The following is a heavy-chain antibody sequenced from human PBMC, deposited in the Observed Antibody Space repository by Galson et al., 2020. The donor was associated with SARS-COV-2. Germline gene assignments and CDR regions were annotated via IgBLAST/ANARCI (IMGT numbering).Heavy chain of an antibody. CDR3: ARDLRYAFRYYFDY. D-gene: IGHD5-12*01. V-gene: IGHV3-33*01. J-gene: IGHJ4*02. CDR1: GFTFSSYG. CDR2: IWYDGSNK. Sequence: QLGESLKISCAASGFTFSSYGMHWVRQAPGKGLEWVAVIWYDGSNKYYADSVKGRFTISRDNSKNTLYLQMNSLRAEDTAVYYCARDLRYAFRYYFDYWGQGTLVTVSS.